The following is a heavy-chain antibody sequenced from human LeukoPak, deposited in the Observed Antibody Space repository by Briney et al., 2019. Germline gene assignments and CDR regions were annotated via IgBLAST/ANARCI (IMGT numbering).Heavy chain of an antibody. Sequence: SETLSLTCTVSGASISRSTSSYYWGWIRQPPGKGLDWIGSIYYSGTTYYNPSLKSRVAISVDTSKNQFSLKLSSVTAADTAVYYCARPGVATIAARFDYWGQGTLVTVSS. CDR3: ARPGVATIAARFDY. D-gene: IGHD6-6*01. J-gene: IGHJ4*02. CDR1: GASISRSTSSYY. V-gene: IGHV4-39*01. CDR2: IYYSGTT.